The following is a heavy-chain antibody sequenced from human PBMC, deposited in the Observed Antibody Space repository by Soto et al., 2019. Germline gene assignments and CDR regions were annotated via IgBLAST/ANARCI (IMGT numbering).Heavy chain of an antibody. CDR2: ISSSYYI. CDR3: ARGDVVVLTATSNFDY. D-gene: IGHD2-21*02. Sequence: EVQLVESGGGLVKPGGSPRLSCAASGCTFSSYTMKWVRQAPGKGLEWVASISSSYYIKYADSVKGRFTISRDNAKNSLYLQMNSLRAEDTAVYYCARGDVVVLTATSNFDYWGQGTLVTVSS. CDR1: GCTFSSYT. V-gene: IGHV3-21*01. J-gene: IGHJ4*02.